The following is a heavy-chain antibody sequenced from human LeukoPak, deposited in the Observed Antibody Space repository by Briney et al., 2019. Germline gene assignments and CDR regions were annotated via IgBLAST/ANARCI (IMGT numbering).Heavy chain of an antibody. CDR3: ARRVPGFGEFWFDP. Sequence: AETLSLTCRVSGVSISSHYWSWIRQTAGKGLEWIGRLYTSGGTNYNPSLKSRVTMSVDTSKNQFSLKLSSVTAADTAVYYCARRVPGFGEFWFDPWGQGTLVTVSS. J-gene: IGHJ5*02. CDR2: LYTSGGT. V-gene: IGHV4-4*07. CDR1: GVSISSHY. D-gene: IGHD3-10*01.